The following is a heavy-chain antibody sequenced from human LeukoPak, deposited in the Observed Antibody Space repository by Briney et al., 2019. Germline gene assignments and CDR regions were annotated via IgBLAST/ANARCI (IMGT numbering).Heavy chain of an antibody. CDR3: ARLVTFGGVTFDY. D-gene: IGHD3-16*01. CDR2: ISSSGSTI. J-gene: IGHJ4*02. CDR1: GFTFRDYH. V-gene: IGHV3-11*01. Sequence: GGSLRLSCAASGFTFRDYHVNWIRQAPGKGLEWVSYISSSGSTIYYADSVKGRFTISRDNAKNSLYLQMNSLRAEDTAVYYCARLVTFGGVTFDYWGQGTLVTVSS.